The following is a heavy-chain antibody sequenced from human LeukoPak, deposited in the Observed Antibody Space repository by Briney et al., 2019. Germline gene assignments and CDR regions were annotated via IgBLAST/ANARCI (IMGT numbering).Heavy chain of an antibody. Sequence: VGSLRLSCAASGFTFNNYAMSWVRQAPGKGLEWVSAISSSGGITYYADSVKGRFTISRDNSKNTLFLQMNSLRAEDTAVYYCAKGTMDGGQYYYDTSGGLGTLVTVST. CDR2: ISSSGGIT. J-gene: IGHJ4*02. V-gene: IGHV3-23*01. D-gene: IGHD3-22*01. CDR3: AKGTMDGGQYYYDTS. CDR1: GFTFNNYA.